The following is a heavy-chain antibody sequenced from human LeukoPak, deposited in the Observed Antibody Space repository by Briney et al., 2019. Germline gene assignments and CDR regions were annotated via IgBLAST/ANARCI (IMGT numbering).Heavy chain of an antibody. V-gene: IGHV3-48*01. CDR3: ARVNRMVPGYCSGGTCPGDY. D-gene: IGHD2-15*01. J-gene: IGHJ4*02. Sequence: AGSLRLSCAASGFTFSSYGMSWVRQAPGKGLEWVAYISSSSSNTYYADSVKGRFTISRDNAKNSLYLQMNSLRAEDTAVYYCARVNRMVPGYCSGGTCPGDYWGQGTLVTVSS. CDR1: GFTFSSYG. CDR2: ISSSSSNT.